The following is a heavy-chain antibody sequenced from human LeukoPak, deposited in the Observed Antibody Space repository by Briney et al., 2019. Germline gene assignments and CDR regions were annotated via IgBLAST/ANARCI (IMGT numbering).Heavy chain of an antibody. CDR2: IDFEEHKS. V-gene: IGHV3-33*01. J-gene: IGHJ4*02. CDR1: GFSFSNYD. CDR3: ASGGGSWYYFDY. D-gene: IGHD3-10*01. Sequence: GGSLRLSCTTSGFSFSNYDMHWVRQTPGKGLEWVAHIDFEEHKSYYADSVKGRFTISRDNPKNTVYLQMNSLRGEDTAIYYCASGGGSWYYFDYWGQGTPVTVSS.